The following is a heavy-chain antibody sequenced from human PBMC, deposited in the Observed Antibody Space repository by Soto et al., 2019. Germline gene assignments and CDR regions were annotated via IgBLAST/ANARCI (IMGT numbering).Heavy chain of an antibody. Sequence: QVQLVQSGAEVKKPGSSVKVSCKASGGTFSSYTISWVRQAPGQGLEWMGRIIPILGIANYAQKFQGRVTITADKSTSTATMELSSVSCEDTAVYYWARGNSGGDVDYWGQGTLVTVSS. V-gene: IGHV1-69*02. CDR1: GGTFSSYT. J-gene: IGHJ4*02. CDR3: ARGNSGGDVDY. D-gene: IGHD3-16*01. CDR2: IIPILGIA.